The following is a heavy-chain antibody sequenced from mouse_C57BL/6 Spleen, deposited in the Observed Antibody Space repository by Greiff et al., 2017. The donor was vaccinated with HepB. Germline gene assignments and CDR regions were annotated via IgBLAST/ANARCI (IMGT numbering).Heavy chain of an antibody. CDR1: GYTFTSYW. Sequence: EVQLQQSGTVLARPGASVKMSCKTSGYTFTSYWMHWVKQRPGQGLEWIGAIYPGNSDTSYNQKFKGKAKLTAVTSASTAYMELSSLTNEDSAVYYCTRSGFATVVEDYAMDYWGQGTSVTVSS. V-gene: IGHV1-5*01. CDR2: IYPGNSDT. CDR3: TRSGFATVVEDYAMDY. D-gene: IGHD1-1*01. J-gene: IGHJ4*01.